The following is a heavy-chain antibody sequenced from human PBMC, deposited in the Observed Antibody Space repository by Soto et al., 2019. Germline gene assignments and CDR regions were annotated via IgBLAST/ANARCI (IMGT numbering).Heavy chain of an antibody. D-gene: IGHD3-22*01. J-gene: IGHJ4*02. CDR3: ARLPSPNYFDSSGFDY. V-gene: IGHV3-23*01. CDR2: FSSSGDRT. CDR1: GFSFSNHA. Sequence: EVQLLESGGGLVPPGGSLRLSCAASGFSFSNHAMNWVRQAPGKGLEWVSAFSSSGDRTYYADSVKGRFTISRDNSKNTLYLQINSLRAEDTAVYYCARLPSPNYFDSSGFDYWGQGTLVSVSS.